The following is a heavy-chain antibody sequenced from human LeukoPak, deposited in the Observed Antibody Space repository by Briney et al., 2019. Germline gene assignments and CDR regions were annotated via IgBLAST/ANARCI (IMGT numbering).Heavy chain of an antibody. D-gene: IGHD2/OR15-2a*01. J-gene: IGHJ1*01. CDR2: IKEDGSQK. CDR3: VSPRENSYLRY. V-gene: IGHV3-7*03. Sequence: PGGSLRLSCAASGFTFSNYWMTWVRQAPGRGPEWVANIKEDGSQKYYVDSVMGRFSISRDNAKHSVYLEMDSLRAEDTAIYYCVSPRENSYLRYWGQGTLVTVSS. CDR1: GFTFSNYW.